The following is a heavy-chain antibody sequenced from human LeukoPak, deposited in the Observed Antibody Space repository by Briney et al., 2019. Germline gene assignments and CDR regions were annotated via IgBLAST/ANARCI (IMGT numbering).Heavy chain of an antibody. V-gene: IGHV1-58*01. Sequence: SVKVSCKASGFTFTSSAVQWVRQARGQRLEWIGWIVVGSGNTNYAQKFQERVTITRDMSTSTAYMELSSLRSEDTAVYYCAAAWPVEFWSAHIPEYYFDYWGQGTLVTVSS. CDR3: AAAWPVEFWSAHIPEYYFDY. CDR1: GFTFTSSA. J-gene: IGHJ4*02. D-gene: IGHD3-3*01. CDR2: IVVGSGNT.